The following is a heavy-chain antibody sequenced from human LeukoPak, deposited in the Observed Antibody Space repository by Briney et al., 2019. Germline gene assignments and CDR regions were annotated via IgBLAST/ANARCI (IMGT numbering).Heavy chain of an antibody. J-gene: IGHJ4*02. CDR3: ARGRFYGDYRGYFDY. CDR2: ISGSADTT. Sequence: GGSLRLSCAASGFTFSHYWMTWVRQSPGKGLEWVSGISGSADTTYYADSVKGRFTISSDSSKNTLFLQMNSLRAEDTAVYYCARGRFYGDYRGYFDYWGQGTLVTVSS. D-gene: IGHD4-17*01. CDR1: GFTFSHYW. V-gene: IGHV3-23*01.